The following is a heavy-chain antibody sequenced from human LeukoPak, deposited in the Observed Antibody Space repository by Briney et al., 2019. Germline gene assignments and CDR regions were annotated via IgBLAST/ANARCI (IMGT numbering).Heavy chain of an antibody. J-gene: IGHJ4*02. CDR1: GGSFSSYY. CDR3: ARSTSGYDFREGDYFDY. CDR2: IYYSGST. V-gene: IGHV4-59*01. Sequence: KASETLSLTCTVSGGSFSSYYWSWIRQPPGKGLEWIGYIYYSGSTNYNPSLKSRVTISVDTSKNQFSLKLSSVTAADTAVYYCARSTSGYDFREGDYFDYWGQGTLVTVSS. D-gene: IGHD5-12*01.